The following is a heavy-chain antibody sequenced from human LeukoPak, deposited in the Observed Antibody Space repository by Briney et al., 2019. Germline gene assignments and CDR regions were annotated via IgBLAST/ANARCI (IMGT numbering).Heavy chain of an antibody. J-gene: IGHJ4*02. V-gene: IGHV1-18*01. CDR1: GYTFTSYG. CDR3: ATDPAYCGGDCYLK. CDR2: ISAYNGNT. Sequence: ASVKVSCKASGYTFTSYGISWVRQAPGQGLEWMGWISAYNGNTNYAQKLQGRVTMTTDTSTSTAYMELRSLRSDDTAVYYCATDPAYCGGDCYLKWGQGTLVTVSS. D-gene: IGHD2-21*02.